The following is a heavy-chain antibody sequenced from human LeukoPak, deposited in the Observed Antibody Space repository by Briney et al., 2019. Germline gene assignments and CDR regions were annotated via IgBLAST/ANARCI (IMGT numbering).Heavy chain of an antibody. D-gene: IGHD4-11*01. CDR3: ARGARATVRPYYYYYMDV. V-gene: IGHV1-18*01. CDR2: ISAYNGNT. Sequence: ASVKVSCKASGYTFTSYGISWVRQAPGQGLEWMGWISAYNGNTNYAQKLQGRVTMTTDTSTSTAYMELRSLRSDDTAVYYCARGARATVRPYYYYYMDVWGKGTTVTVSS. CDR1: GYTFTSYG. J-gene: IGHJ6*03.